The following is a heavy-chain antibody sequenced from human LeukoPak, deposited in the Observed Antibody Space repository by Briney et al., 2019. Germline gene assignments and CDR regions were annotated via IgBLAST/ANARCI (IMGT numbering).Heavy chain of an antibody. D-gene: IGHD3-9*01. V-gene: IGHV4-34*01. CDR1: GGSFSGYY. CDR2: IHHSGST. J-gene: IGHJ6*03. Sequence: PSETLSLTCAVYGGSFSGYYWSWIRQPPGKGLECIGEIHHSGSTNYNPSLKSRVTLSVDTSKNQFSLKLSSVTAADTAVYYCARDIRYYDILTGYPPSAYYYMDVWGKGTTVTISS. CDR3: ARDIRYYDILTGYPPSAYYYMDV.